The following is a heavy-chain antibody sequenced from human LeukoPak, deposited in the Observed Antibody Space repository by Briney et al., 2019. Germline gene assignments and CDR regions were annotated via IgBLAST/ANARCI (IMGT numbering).Heavy chain of an antibody. Sequence: GSLRLSCSASGFTFSTYAMHWVRQAPGKGLEYVSSINTNGGSAYYAGSVKGRFTISRDNSKNTLYLQMSSLRPEDTAVYYCVKDVSGSYSFDCWGQGTLVSVSS. CDR3: VKDVSGSYSFDC. CDR2: INTNGGSA. V-gene: IGHV3-64D*06. D-gene: IGHD1-26*01. CDR1: GFTFSTYA. J-gene: IGHJ4*02.